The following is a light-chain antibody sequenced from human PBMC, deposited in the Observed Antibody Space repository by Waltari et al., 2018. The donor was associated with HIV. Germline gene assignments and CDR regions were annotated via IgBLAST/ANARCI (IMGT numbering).Light chain of an antibody. Sequence: QSVLTQPPSASGTPGQRVTISCSGSSSNIGSKYVYWYQQLPGTAPKLLIYRNNQRRSGVPDRFSGSKSGTSASLAISGLRSEDEADYYCAAWDDSLLFGGGTKLTVL. CDR1: SSNIGSKY. V-gene: IGLV1-47*01. CDR3: AAWDDSLL. CDR2: RNN. J-gene: IGLJ2*01.